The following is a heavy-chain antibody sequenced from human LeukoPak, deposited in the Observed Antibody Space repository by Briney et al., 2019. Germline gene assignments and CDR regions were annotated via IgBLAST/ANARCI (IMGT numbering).Heavy chain of an antibody. CDR3: ASPMYYYGSGSYYDPNYYMDV. J-gene: IGHJ6*03. CDR1: GGSISSSSYY. V-gene: IGHV4-39*01. D-gene: IGHD3-10*01. Sequence: PSETLSLTCTVSGGSISSSSYYWGWIRQPPGKGLEWIGSIYYSGSTYYNPSLKSRVTISVDTSKNQFSLRLSSVTAADTAVYYCASPMYYYGSGSYYDPNYYMDVWGKGTTVTISS. CDR2: IYYSGST.